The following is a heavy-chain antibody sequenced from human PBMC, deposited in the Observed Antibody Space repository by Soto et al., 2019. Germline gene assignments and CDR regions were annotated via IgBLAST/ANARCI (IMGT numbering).Heavy chain of an antibody. CDR2: ISYDGSNT. CDR1: GFTFSSYG. Sequence: QVQLVESGGGVVQPGRSLRLSCAASGFTFSSYGMHWVRQAPGKGLEWVAVISYDGSNTYYADSVKGRFTISRDNSKNTLYLQMNSLRAEDTAVYYCAKKTMYYYDSSGYYSSSAFDICGQGTMVTVSS. J-gene: IGHJ3*02. CDR3: AKKTMYYYDSSGYYSSSAFDI. D-gene: IGHD3-22*01. V-gene: IGHV3-30*18.